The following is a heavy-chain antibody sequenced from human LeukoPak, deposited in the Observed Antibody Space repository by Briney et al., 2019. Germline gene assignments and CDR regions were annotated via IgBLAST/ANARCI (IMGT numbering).Heavy chain of an antibody. CDR3: ARGRGGSYYYYYYYMDV. D-gene: IGHD1-26*01. Sequence: SETLSLTCTVSGYSISSGYYWGWIRQPPGKGLEWIGSIYHSGSTYYNPSLKSRVTISVDTSKNQFSLKLSSVTAADTAVYYCARGRGGSYYYYYYYMDVWGKGTTVTVS. V-gene: IGHV4-38-2*02. CDR2: IYHSGST. CDR1: GYSISSGYY. J-gene: IGHJ6*03.